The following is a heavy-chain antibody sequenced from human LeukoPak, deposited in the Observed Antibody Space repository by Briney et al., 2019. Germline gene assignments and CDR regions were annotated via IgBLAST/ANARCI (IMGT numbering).Heavy chain of an antibody. Sequence: AASVKVSCKASGYTFTSYGISWVRQAPGQGLEWMGWISAYNGNTNYAQKLQGRVTMTTDTSTSTAYMELRSLRSDDTAVYYCARDHRQSLLRTWHYDILTGYSTNWFDPWGQGTLVTVSS. J-gene: IGHJ5*02. V-gene: IGHV1-18*01. D-gene: IGHD3-9*01. CDR3: ARDHRQSLLRTWHYDILTGYSTNWFDP. CDR1: GYTFTSYG. CDR2: ISAYNGNT.